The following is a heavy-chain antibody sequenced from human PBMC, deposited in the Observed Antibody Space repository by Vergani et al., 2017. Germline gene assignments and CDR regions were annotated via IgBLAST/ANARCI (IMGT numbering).Heavy chain of an antibody. CDR2: ISGSGGST. J-gene: IGHJ3*02. CDR3: AKPGQYSIGWYGGQAFDI. CDR1: GFTFSDYY. V-gene: IGHV3-23*04. Sequence: VQLVESGGGLVKPGGSLRLSCAASGFTFSDYYMSWIRQAPGKGLEWVSAISGSGGSTYYADSVKGRFTLSRDNSKNTLYLQMNSLRAEDTAVYYCAKPGQYSIGWYGGQAFDIWGQGTMVTVSS. D-gene: IGHD6-19*01.